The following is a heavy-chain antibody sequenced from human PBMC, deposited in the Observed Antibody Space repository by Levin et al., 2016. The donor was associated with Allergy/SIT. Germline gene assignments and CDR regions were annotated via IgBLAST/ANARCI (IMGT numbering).Heavy chain of an antibody. J-gene: IGHJ4*02. V-gene: IGHV3-23*01. Sequence: GESLKISCAASGFTFSSYAMSWVRQAPGKGLEWVSAISGSGGSTYYADSVKGRFTISRDNSKNTLYLQMNSLRAEDTAVYYCAKHKVLRFLEWLLCFDYWGQGTLVTVSS. CDR3: AKHKVLRFLEWLLCFDY. D-gene: IGHD3-3*01. CDR2: ISGSGGST. CDR1: GFTFSSYA.